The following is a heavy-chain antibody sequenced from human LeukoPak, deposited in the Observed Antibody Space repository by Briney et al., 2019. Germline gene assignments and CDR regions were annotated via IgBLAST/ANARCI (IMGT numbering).Heavy chain of an antibody. CDR1: GYTFTGYY. Sequence: ASVKVSCKASGYTFTGYYVHWVRQAPGQGLEWMGWMNPKSGGTNYVQKFEARVTMNRDTSISTAYMELSRLRFDDTAVYYCARSPDILTGEKFDYWGQGTLVTVSS. CDR3: ARSPDILTGEKFDY. D-gene: IGHD3-9*01. CDR2: MNPKSGGT. J-gene: IGHJ4*02. V-gene: IGHV1-2*02.